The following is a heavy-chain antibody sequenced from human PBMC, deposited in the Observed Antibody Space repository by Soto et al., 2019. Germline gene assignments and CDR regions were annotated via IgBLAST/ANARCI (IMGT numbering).Heavy chain of an antibody. V-gene: IGHV3-7*01. J-gene: IGHJ4*02. D-gene: IGHD1-26*01. CDR3: ARDFPGGSIDY. CDR2: IKQDGSEK. Sequence: LRLSCAASGFTFSSYSMSWVRQAPGKGLEWVANIKQDGSEKHFVDSVKGRFTVSRDNAKNALYLQMNSLRAEDTAVYYCARDFPGGSIDYWGQGTLVTVSS. CDR1: GFTFSSYS.